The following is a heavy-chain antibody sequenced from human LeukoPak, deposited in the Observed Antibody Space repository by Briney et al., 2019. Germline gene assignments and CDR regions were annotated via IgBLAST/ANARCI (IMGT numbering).Heavy chain of an antibody. CDR1: GYTFTDYY. V-gene: IGHV1-2*04. CDR3: ARGLAAAGAHDAFDI. J-gene: IGHJ3*02. D-gene: IGHD6-13*01. Sequence: ASVKVSCKASGYTFTDYYMHWARLAPGQGLEWMGWINPNSGGTKYAQKLQGWVTMTRDTSISTAYMEVSSLRSDDTAVYYCARGLAAAGAHDAFDIWGQGTMVAVSS. CDR2: INPNSGGT.